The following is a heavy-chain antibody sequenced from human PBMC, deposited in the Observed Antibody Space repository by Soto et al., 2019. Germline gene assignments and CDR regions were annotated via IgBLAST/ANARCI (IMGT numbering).Heavy chain of an antibody. V-gene: IGHV4-61*08. CDR1: GGSISSGGYY. CDR2: IYYSGST. J-gene: IGHJ4*02. Sequence: SETLSLTCAVSGGSISSGGYYWSWIRQPPGKGLQWIGYIYYSGSTTYSPSLKSRVTISVDMSKNQFSLKLTSVTATDTAVYYCARHGDFSDDPSYLSFDYWGQGGLVTVSS. D-gene: IGHD2-21*02. CDR3: ARHGDFSDDPSYLSFDY.